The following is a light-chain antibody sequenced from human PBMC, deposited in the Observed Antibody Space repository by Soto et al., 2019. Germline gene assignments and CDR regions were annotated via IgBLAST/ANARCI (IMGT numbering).Light chain of an antibody. J-gene: IGKJ5*01. CDR2: GAS. V-gene: IGKV3-15*01. CDR1: QSISNQ. CDR3: HQYDKWPPIT. Sequence: EIVLTQSPATLSLSPGERATLSCRASQSISNQIAWYQQRPGQAPRLLISGASTRATGIPARFSGSGSGTEFTLTISSLQSEDSAVYYCHQYDKWPPITFGQGTRLEIK.